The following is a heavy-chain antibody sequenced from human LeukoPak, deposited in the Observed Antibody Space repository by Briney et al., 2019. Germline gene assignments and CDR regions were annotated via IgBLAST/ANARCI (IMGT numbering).Heavy chain of an antibody. CDR3: AKDLGGVVVVPAAIDY. CDR2: IRGDGSMT. D-gene: IGHD2-2*01. CDR1: EFTFSAYW. J-gene: IGHJ4*02. V-gene: IGHV3-74*01. Sequence: GGSLRLSCAASEFTFSAYWMHWVRQAPGKGLVWVSRIRGDGSMTNYADSVKGRFTISRDNSKNTLYLQMNSLRAEDTAVYYCAKDLGGVVVVPAAIDYWGQGTLVTVSS.